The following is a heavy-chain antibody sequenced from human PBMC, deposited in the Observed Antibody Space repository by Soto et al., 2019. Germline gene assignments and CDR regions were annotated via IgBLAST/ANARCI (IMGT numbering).Heavy chain of an antibody. CDR2: ISYDGSNK. Sequence: QVQLVESGGGVVQPGRSLRLSYADSGFTFSSYGMHWVRQAPGKGLEWVAVISYDGSNKYYADSVKGRFTISRDNSKNTLYLQMNSLRAEDTAVYYCANEANFWYGRIDYWGQGTLVTVSS. J-gene: IGHJ4*02. CDR1: GFTFSSYG. D-gene: IGHD3-3*01. CDR3: ANEANFWYGRIDY. V-gene: IGHV3-30*18.